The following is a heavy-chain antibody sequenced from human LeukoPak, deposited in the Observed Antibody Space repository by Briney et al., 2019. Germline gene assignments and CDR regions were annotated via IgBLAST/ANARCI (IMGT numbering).Heavy chain of an antibody. Sequence: GGSLRLSCAASGFTFSSYWMSWVRQAPGKGLEWVSGINWNGGNTGYADSVKGRFTISRDNAQNSLCLQMNSLRAEDTAVYYCAKGLYYDFWSGSHDAFDIWGQGTMVTVSS. CDR3: AKGLYYDFWSGSHDAFDI. D-gene: IGHD3-3*01. CDR2: INWNGGNT. V-gene: IGHV3-20*04. J-gene: IGHJ3*02. CDR1: GFTFSSYW.